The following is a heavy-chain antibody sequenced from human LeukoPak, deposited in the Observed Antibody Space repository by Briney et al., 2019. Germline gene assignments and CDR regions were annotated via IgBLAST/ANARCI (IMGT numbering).Heavy chain of an antibody. CDR3: ARGYCSSISCYFDY. CDR2: INWNGGST. CDR1: GFTFDGYG. J-gene: IGHJ4*03. V-gene: IGHV3-20*04. Sequence: GGSLRLSCAASGFTFDGYGMSWVRQAPGKGLEWVSGINWNGGSTGYADSVKGRFTISRDNAKNSLYLQMNSLRAEDTALYYCARGYCSSISCYFDYWGQGILVTVSS. D-gene: IGHD2-2*01.